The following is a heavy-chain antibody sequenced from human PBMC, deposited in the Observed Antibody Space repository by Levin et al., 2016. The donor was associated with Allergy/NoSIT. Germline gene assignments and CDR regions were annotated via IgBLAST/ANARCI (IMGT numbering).Heavy chain of an antibody. D-gene: IGHD5-24*01. V-gene: IGHV3-11*01. J-gene: IGHJ4*02. CDR3: ARHREMPTIIFDS. CDR2: IFGSGTNA. CDR1: GFTFNDYY. Sequence: GESLKISCAASGFTFNDYYMSWIRQAPGKGLEWLSYIFGSGTNAYYADSVKGRFTISRDNAKNSLFLQMNSLRAEDTAVYYCARHREMPTIIFDSWGQGTLVTVSS.